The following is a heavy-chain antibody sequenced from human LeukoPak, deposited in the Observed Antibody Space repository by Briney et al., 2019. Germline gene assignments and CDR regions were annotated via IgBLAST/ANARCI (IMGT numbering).Heavy chain of an antibody. Sequence: EPSETLSLTCTVSGGSSSSYYWSWIRQPAGKGLEWIGRIYTSGSTNYNPSLKSRVTMSIDTSKNQFSLKLSSVTAADTAVYYCARNYYDSSGYKYAFDYWGQGTLVTVSS. V-gene: IGHV4-4*07. CDR3: ARNYYDSSGYKYAFDY. CDR2: IYTSGST. D-gene: IGHD3-22*01. J-gene: IGHJ4*02. CDR1: GGSSSSYY.